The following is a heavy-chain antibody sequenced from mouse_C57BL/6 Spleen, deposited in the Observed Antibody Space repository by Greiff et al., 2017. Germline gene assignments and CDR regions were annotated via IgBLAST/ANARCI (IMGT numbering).Heavy chain of an antibody. V-gene: IGHV2-2*01. CDR3: ARIDDGYYED. Sequence: VQLQESGPGLVRPSQSLSITCTASGFSLTSYGVHWVRQSPGKGLEWLGVIWSGGSTDYNAAFISRLSISKDNSKSQVFYKMNSLQADDTAMYYCARIDDGYYEDWGQGTLVTVSA. CDR1: GFSLTSYG. CDR2: IWSGGST. D-gene: IGHD2-3*01. J-gene: IGHJ3*01.